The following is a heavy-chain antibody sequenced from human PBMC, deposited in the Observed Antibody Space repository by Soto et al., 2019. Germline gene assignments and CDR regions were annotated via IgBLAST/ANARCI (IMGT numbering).Heavy chain of an antibody. Sequence: QVQLQESGPGLVKPSQTLSLTCTVSGGSISSGGYYWSWIRQHPGKGLEWIGYIYYSGSTYYNPYLRRRVTISVDTSKNQSSLKLSSVTAADTAVYYCARDRLVAGLYGDTRWFDPWGQGTLVTVSS. V-gene: IGHV4-31*03. CDR3: ARDRLVAGLYGDTRWFDP. CDR1: GGSISSGGYY. D-gene: IGHD4-17*01. CDR2: IYYSGST. J-gene: IGHJ5*02.